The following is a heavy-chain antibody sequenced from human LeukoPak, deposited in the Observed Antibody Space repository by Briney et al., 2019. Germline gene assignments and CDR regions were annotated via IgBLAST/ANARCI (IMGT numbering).Heavy chain of an antibody. CDR2: INHSGTT. V-gene: IGHV4-34*01. D-gene: IGHD6-19*01. CDR3: ATRHRYSSPDY. J-gene: IGHJ4*02. Sequence: SETLSLTCTVSGGSISSYYWTWIRQPPGKGLEWIGEINHSGTTNYNPSLKSRVTISVDTSKNQFSLKLSSVTAADTAVYYCATRHRYSSPDYWCQGTLVTVSS. CDR1: GGSISSYY.